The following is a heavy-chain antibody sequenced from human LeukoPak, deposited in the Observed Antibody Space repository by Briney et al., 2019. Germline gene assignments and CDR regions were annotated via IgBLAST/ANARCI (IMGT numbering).Heavy chain of an antibody. D-gene: IGHD6-19*01. CDR3: ARVSAVAGTFYYFDY. CDR2: IYTSGSA. V-gene: IGHV4-4*07. CDR1: GGSISSYY. J-gene: IGHJ4*02. Sequence: SETLSLTCTVSGGSISSYYWSWIRQPAGKGLEWIGRIYTSGSANYNPSLKSRVTMSVDTSKNQFSLKLSSVTAADTAVYYCARVSAVAGTFYYFDYWGQGTLVTVSS.